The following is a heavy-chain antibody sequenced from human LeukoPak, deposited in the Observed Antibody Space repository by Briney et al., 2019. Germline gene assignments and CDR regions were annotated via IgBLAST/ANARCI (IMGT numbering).Heavy chain of an antibody. Sequence: GASVKVSCKASGYTFTSYYMHWVRQAPGQGLEWMGIINPSCGSTSYAQKFQGRVTMTRDMSTSTVYMELSSLRSEDTAVYYCASSTYSSGWYLKDNWFDPWGQGTLVTVSS. CDR1: GYTFTSYY. CDR3: ASSTYSSGWYLKDNWFDP. J-gene: IGHJ5*02. D-gene: IGHD6-19*01. CDR2: INPSCGST. V-gene: IGHV1-46*01.